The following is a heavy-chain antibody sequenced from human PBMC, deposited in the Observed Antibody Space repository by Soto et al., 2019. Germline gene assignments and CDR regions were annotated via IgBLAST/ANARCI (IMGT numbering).Heavy chain of an antibody. CDR1: GDSMRSFY. CDR3: TRVGGYYGDYPNFDY. V-gene: IGHV4-59*01. J-gene: IGHJ4*02. D-gene: IGHD4-17*01. Sequence: PSETLSLTYTVYGDSMRSFYWSWIRQPPGKGLEWIGNIYYSGSTNYNPSRKSRVTMSVDMSRNQVSLKLSSVTAADTAVYYCTRVGGYYGDYPNFDYWGQGALVTVSS. CDR2: IYYSGST.